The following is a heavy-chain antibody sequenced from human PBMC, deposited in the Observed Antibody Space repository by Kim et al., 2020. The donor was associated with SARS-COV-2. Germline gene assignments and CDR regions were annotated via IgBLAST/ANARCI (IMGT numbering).Heavy chain of an antibody. Sequence: GGSLRLSCAASGFTFDDYAMHWVRQAPGKGLEWVSGISWNSGSIGYADSVKGRFTISRDNAKNSLYLQMNSLRAEDTALYYCAKAQNLLFGVVMSDAFDIWGQGTMVTVSS. D-gene: IGHD3-3*01. J-gene: IGHJ3*02. CDR3: AKAQNLLFGVVMSDAFDI. V-gene: IGHV3-9*01. CDR1: GFTFDDYA. CDR2: ISWNSGSI.